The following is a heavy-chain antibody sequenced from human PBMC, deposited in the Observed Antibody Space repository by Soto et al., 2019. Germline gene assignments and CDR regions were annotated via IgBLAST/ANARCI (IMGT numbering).Heavy chain of an antibody. V-gene: IGHV3-30-3*01. CDR3: ARDDAEYFQH. CDR2: ISYDGSNK. J-gene: IGHJ1*01. CDR1: GLTFSNYA. Sequence: QVQLVESGGGVVQPGRSLRLSCAASGLTFSNYAMHWVRQAPGKGLEWVAVISYDGSNKYYADSVKGRFTISRDNSKNTLYLQMNSLRAEDTAVYYCARDDAEYFQHWGQGTLVTVSS.